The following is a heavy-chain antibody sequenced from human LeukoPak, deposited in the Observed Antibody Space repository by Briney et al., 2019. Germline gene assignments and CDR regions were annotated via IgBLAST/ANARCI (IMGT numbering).Heavy chain of an antibody. CDR1: GYTFTGYY. V-gene: IGHV1-2*02. CDR2: INPNSGGT. Sequence: ASVKVSCKASGYTFTGYYMHWVRQAPGQGLEWMGWINPNSGGTNYAQKFQGRVTMTRDTSISTAYMELSRLRSDDTAVYYCARDLGIAAAGTFRDLKETPDYYYYYMDVWGEGTTVTVPS. CDR3: ARDLGIAAAGTFRDLKETPDYYYYYMDV. J-gene: IGHJ6*03. D-gene: IGHD6-13*01.